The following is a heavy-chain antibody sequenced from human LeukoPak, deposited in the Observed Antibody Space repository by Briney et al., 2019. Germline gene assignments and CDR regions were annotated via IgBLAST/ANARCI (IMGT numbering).Heavy chain of an antibody. CDR1: GGSFSGYY. Sequence: SETLSLTCAVYGGSFSGYYWSWIRQPPGKGPEWIGEINHSGSTNYNPSLKSRVTISVDTSKNQFSLKLSSVTAADTAVYYCARDPPGTGGWGQGTLVTVSS. V-gene: IGHV4-34*01. CDR2: INHSGST. CDR3: ARDPPGTGG. J-gene: IGHJ4*02. D-gene: IGHD3-10*01.